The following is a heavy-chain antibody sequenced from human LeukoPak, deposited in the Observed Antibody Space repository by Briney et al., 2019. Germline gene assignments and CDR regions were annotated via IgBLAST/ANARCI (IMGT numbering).Heavy chain of an antibody. CDR3: ARVSSEQWLVPDGPLDY. V-gene: IGHV4-4*07. CDR1: GGSNSSYY. J-gene: IGHJ4*02. D-gene: IGHD6-19*01. CDR2: IYTSGST. Sequence: SETLSLTCTVSGGSNSSYYWSWIRQPAGKGLEWIGRIYTSGSTNYNPSLKSRVTMSVDTSKNQFSLKLSSVTAADTAVYCCARVSSEQWLVPDGPLDYWGQGTLVTVSS.